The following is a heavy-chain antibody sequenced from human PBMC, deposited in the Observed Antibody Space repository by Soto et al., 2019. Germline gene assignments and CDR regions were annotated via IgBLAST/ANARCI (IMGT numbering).Heavy chain of an antibody. V-gene: IGHV2-5*02. D-gene: IGHD3-10*01. CDR1: GFSLSTSGVG. CDR2: IYWDDDK. J-gene: IGHJ4*02. Sequence: SGPTLVNPTQTLTLTCTFSGFSLSTSGVGVGWIRQPPGKALEWLTFIYWDDDKRNSPFLKSRLTITKDTSKNQVVLTMTNMDPVDTATYYCAHISPGPWAALFDYWGQGTLVTVSS. CDR3: AHISPGPWAALFDY.